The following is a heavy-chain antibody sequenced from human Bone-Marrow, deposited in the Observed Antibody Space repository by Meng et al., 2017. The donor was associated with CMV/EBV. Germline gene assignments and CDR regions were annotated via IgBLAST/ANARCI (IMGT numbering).Heavy chain of an antibody. D-gene: IGHD3-3*01. CDR2: IYPGDSDT. J-gene: IGHJ3*02. CDR1: GYSFTSYW. Sequence: GESLKISCKGSGYSFTSYWIGWVRQMPGKGLEWMGIIYPGDSDTRYSPSFQGQVTISADKSISTAYLQWSSLKASDTAMYYCARQDISSHLTIFGVVRKSDDAFDIWGQGTMVTASS. CDR3: ARQDISSHLTIFGVVRKSDDAFDI. V-gene: IGHV5-51*01.